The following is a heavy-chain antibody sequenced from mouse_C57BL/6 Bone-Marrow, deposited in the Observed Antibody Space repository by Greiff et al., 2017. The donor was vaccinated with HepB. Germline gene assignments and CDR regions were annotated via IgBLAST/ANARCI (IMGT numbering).Heavy chain of an antibody. J-gene: IGHJ1*03. CDR3: ARAGYSNYWYFDV. CDR2: INYDGSST. Sequence: EVKVEESEGGLVQPGSSMKLSCTASGFTFSDYYMAWVRQVPEKGLEWVANINYDGSSTYYLDSLKSRFIISRDNAKNILYLQMSSLKSEDTATYYCARAGYSNYWYFDVWGTGTTVTVSS. V-gene: IGHV5-16*01. D-gene: IGHD2-5*01. CDR1: GFTFSDYY.